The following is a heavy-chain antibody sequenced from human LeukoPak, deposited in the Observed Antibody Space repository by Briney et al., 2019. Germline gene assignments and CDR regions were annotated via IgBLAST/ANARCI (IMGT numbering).Heavy chain of an antibody. D-gene: IGHD3-10*01. J-gene: IGHJ6*03. Sequence: GSLRLSCAASGFTFSDYYMSWIRQAPGKGLEWIGEIYHSGSTNYNPSLKSRVTISVDTSKNQFSLKLSSVTAADTAVYYCARGNLLWFGEPSRDYYYYYMDVWGKGTTVTISS. CDR1: GFTFSDYY. CDR3: ARGNLLWFGEPSRDYYYYYMDV. V-gene: IGHV4-34*01. CDR2: IYHSGST.